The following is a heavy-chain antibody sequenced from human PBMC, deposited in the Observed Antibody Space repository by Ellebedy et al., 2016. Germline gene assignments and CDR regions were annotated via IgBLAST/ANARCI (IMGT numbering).Heavy chain of an antibody. Sequence: GESLKISXAASGFTFSSYSMNWVRQAPGKGLEWVSSISSSSSYIYYADSVKGRFTISRDNAKNSLYLQMNSLRAEDTAVYYCARDRRIAVPETMFQHWGQGTLVTVSS. J-gene: IGHJ1*01. V-gene: IGHV3-21*01. CDR1: GFTFSSYS. CDR3: ARDRRIAVPETMFQH. CDR2: ISSSSSYI. D-gene: IGHD6-19*01.